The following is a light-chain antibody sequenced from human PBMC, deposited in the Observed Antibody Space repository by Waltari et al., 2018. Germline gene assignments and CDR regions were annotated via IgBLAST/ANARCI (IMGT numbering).Light chain of an antibody. J-gene: IGKJ3*01. V-gene: IGKV1-39*01. CDR3: QQSYSAPH. CDR2: AAS. CDR1: QSINSH. Sequence: DIQMAQSPSSLSASVGDRTTITCRASQSINSHLNWYQHKSGKAPKLLIYAASSLQSGVPSRFSGSGSGTDFTLTISSLQPEDFATYYCQQSYSAPHFGPGTKVDIK.